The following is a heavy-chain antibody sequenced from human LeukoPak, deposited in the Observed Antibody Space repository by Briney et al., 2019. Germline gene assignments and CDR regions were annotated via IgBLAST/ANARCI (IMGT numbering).Heavy chain of an antibody. J-gene: IGHJ3*02. CDR1: GGSISSGGYY. CDR2: IYHSGST. CDR3: ASRTYDAFDI. V-gene: IGHV4-30-2*01. Sequence: PSETLSLTCTVSGGSISSGGYYWSWIRQPPGKGLEWIGYIYHSGSTYYNPSLKSRVTISVDRSKNQFSLKLSSVTAADTAVYYCASRTYDAFDIWGQGTMVTVSS. D-gene: IGHD1/OR15-1a*01.